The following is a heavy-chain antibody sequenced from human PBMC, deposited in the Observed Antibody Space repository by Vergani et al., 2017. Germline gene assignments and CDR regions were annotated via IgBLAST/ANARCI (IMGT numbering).Heavy chain of an antibody. CDR1: GGSISSSSYY. CDR3: ARSLGFWSTRTNWFDP. D-gene: IGHD3-3*01. CDR2: IYYSGST. J-gene: IGHJ5*02. V-gene: IGHV4-39*07. Sequence: QLQLQESGPGLVKPSETLSLTCTVSGGSISSSSYYWGWIRQPPGKGLGWIGSIYYSGSTYYNPSLKSRVTISVDTSKNQFSLKLSSVTAADTAVYYCARSLGFWSTRTNWFDPWGQGTLVTVSS.